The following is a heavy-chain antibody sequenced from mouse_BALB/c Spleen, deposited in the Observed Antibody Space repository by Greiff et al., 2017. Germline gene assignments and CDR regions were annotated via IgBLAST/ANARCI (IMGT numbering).Heavy chain of an antibody. V-gene: IGHV1-9*01. CDR1: GYTFSSYW. J-gene: IGHJ4*01. CDR3: ARGWDGDYAMDD. CDR2: ILPGSGST. Sequence: QVQLKQSGAELMKPGASVKISCKATGYTFSSYWIAWVKQRPGHGLEWIGEILPGSGSTNYNEKFKGKATFTADTSSNTAYMQLSSLTSEDSAVYYCARGWDGDYAMDDWGEGTSVTVSS. D-gene: IGHD4-1*01.